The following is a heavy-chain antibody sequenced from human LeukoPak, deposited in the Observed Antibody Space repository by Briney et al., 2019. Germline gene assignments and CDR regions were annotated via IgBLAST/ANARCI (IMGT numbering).Heavy chain of an antibody. CDR3: AREMMCSSTSCYSGVDY. J-gene: IGHJ4*02. D-gene: IGHD2-2*01. Sequence: SETLSLTCTVSGGSISSSSYCWGWIRQPPGRGLEWIGSIYYSGSTYYNPSLKSRVTISVDTSKNQFSLKLSSVTAADTAVYYCAREMMCSSTSCYSGVDYWGQGTLVSVSS. CDR1: GGSISSSSYC. CDR2: IYYSGST. V-gene: IGHV4-39*07.